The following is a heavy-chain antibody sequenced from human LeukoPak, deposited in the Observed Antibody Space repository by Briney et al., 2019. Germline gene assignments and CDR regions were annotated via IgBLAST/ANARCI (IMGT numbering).Heavy chain of an antibody. V-gene: IGHV7-4-1*02. D-gene: IGHD3-22*01. J-gene: IGHJ3*02. CDR3: ARAVVVITRPGAFDI. CDR2: INTNTGNP. Sequence: ASVKFSCKASGYTFTSYAMNWVRQAPGQGLEWMGWINTNTGNPTYAQGFTGRFVFSLDTSVSTAYLQISSLKAEDTAVYYCARAVVVITRPGAFDIWGQGTMVTVFS. CDR1: GYTFTSYA.